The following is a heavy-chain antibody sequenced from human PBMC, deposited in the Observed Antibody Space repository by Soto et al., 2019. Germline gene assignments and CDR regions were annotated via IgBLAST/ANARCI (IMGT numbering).Heavy chain of an antibody. CDR3: ASHRTYSGSPCPDY. J-gene: IGHJ4*02. D-gene: IGHD1-26*01. Sequence: GGSLRLSCAASGFTFSSYAMHWVRQAPGKGLEWVANIKQDGSEKYYVDSVKGRFTISRDNAKNSLYLQLNSLRAEDTAVYYCASHRTYSGSPCPDYWGQGTLVTVSS. CDR1: GFTFSSYA. V-gene: IGHV3-7*01. CDR2: IKQDGSEK.